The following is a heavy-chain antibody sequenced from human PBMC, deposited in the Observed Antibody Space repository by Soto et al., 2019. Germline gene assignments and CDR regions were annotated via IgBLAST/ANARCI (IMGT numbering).Heavy chain of an antibody. CDR3: ARSTGSPYYMDV. CDR2: IFHSGST. Sequence: QVQLQESGPGLVKPSETLSLTCGVSSGFITSGFWWSWVRQPPGKGLEWIGEIFHSGSTNYNPSHQSRVTISVDTSKEQFSQRLNSVTAADTAVYYCARSTGSPYYMDVWGRGTTVIVSS. CDR1: SGFITSGFW. J-gene: IGHJ6*03. V-gene: IGHV4-4*02. D-gene: IGHD1-1*01.